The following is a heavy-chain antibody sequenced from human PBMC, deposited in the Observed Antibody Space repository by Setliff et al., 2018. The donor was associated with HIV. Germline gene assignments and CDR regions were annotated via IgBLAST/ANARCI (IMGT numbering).Heavy chain of an antibody. D-gene: IGHD4-17*01. J-gene: IGHJ6*03. V-gene: IGHV3-74*01. CDR2: ITGDGSST. CDR3: ARGGGPYGDPTGEYYYMDV. Sequence: GGSLRLSCAASGFTFSDYWMHWVRQAPGKGLVWVSRITGDGSSTRYADSVNGRFTISRDNAKNTLYLQMNSLRVEDTAVYYCARGGGPYGDPTGEYYYMDVWGKGTTVTVSS. CDR1: GFTFSDYW.